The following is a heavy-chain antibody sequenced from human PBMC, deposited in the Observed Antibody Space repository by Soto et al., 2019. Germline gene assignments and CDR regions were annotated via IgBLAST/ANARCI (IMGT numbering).Heavy chain of an antibody. CDR3: ARSLLQGDC. CDR1: GYTFIHYY. D-gene: IGHD2-21*01. CDR2: INPNGGST. J-gene: IGHJ4*02. Sequence: QVQLVQSGAEVKKPGASVKVSCKASGYTFIHYYIHWVRQAPGQGLEWMAIINPNGGSTNYAQKFRGTVTVTSDTSTTTVSMELNSLGSDDTAVYFCARSLLQGDCWGQGTLVTVSS. V-gene: IGHV1-46*01.